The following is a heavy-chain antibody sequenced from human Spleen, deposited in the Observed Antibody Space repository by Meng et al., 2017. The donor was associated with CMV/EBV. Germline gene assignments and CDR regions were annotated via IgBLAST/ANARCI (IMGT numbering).Heavy chain of an antibody. Sequence: GGSLRLSCAASGFTFSSYAMSWVRQAPGKGLEWVGRIQSKSDGGTADYAAPVKGRFIISRDDSRNTMYLEMNSLKTEDTAVYYCTTLGWFDPWGQGTLVTVSS. V-gene: IGHV3-15*01. D-gene: IGHD3-16*01. CDR1: GFTFSSYA. CDR2: IQSKSDGGTA. CDR3: TTLGWFDP. J-gene: IGHJ5*02.